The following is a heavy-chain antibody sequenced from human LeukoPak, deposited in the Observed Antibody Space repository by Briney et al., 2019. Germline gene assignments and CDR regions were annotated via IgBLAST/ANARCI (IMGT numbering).Heavy chain of an antibody. CDR1: GGSISSGDYY. CDR2: MYYSGST. CDR3: ARPYYYDSRIDP. V-gene: IGHV4-30-4*01. Sequence: PSETLSLTCTVSGGSISSGDYYWSWIRQPPGKGLEWIAYMYYSGSTYYNPSLKSRVTMSADTSKNQLSLKLSSVTAADTAVYYCARPYYYDSRIDPWGQGILVTVSS. D-gene: IGHD3-22*01. J-gene: IGHJ5*02.